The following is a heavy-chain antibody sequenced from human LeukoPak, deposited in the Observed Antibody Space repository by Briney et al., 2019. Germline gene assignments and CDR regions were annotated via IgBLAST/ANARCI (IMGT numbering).Heavy chain of an antibody. J-gene: IGHJ6*03. CDR2: IYTSGST. CDR1: GGSISSYY. Sequence: PSETLSLTCTVSGGSISSYYWSWIRQPAGKGLEWIGRIYTSGSTNYNPSLKSRVTMSVDTSKNQFSLKLSSVTAADTAVYYCARDIRVTTGYYMDVWGKGTTVTVSS. CDR3: ARDIRVTTGYYMDV. V-gene: IGHV4-4*07. D-gene: IGHD4-17*01.